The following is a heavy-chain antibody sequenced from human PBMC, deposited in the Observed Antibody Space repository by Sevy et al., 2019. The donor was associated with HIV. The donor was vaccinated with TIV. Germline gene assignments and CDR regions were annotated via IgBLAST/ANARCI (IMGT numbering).Heavy chain of an antibody. D-gene: IGHD1-26*01. CDR3: ARGPEWELTSFLAH. V-gene: IGHV3-30-3*01. J-gene: IGHJ4*02. CDR2: ISSNGNNG. CDR1: GFTFRTYS. Sequence: GGSLRLSCAASGFTFRTYSFHWVRQAPGRGLEWIGFISSNGNNGLYADSVRGRFTISRDNSMNILYLQMTSLRPDDTAVYYCARGPEWELTSFLAHWGQGTLVTVSS.